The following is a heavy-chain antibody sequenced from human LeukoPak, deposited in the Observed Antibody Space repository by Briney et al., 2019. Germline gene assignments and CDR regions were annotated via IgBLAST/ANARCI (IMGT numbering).Heavy chain of an antibody. CDR2: IYPGDSDT. Sequence: WIRQPPGKGLEWMGIIYPGDSDTRYSPSFQGQVTISADKSISTAYLQWSSLKASDTAMYYCARFILPVVRDAFDIWGQGTMVTVSS. V-gene: IGHV5-51*01. D-gene: IGHD4-23*01. CDR3: ARFILPVVRDAFDI. J-gene: IGHJ3*02.